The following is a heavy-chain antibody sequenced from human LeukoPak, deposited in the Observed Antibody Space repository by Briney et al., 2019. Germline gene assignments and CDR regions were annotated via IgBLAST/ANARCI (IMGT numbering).Heavy chain of an antibody. CDR3: ARPHLAAAGTWMNWFDP. V-gene: IGHV1-69*13. CDR1: GGTFSSYA. CDR2: IIPIIGTA. Sequence: SVKVSCKASGGTFSSYAISWVRQAPGQGLEWMGGIIPIIGTANYAQKFQGRVTITADESTSTAYMELSSLRSEDTAVYYCARPHLAAAGTWMNWFDPWGQGTLVTVSS. J-gene: IGHJ5*02. D-gene: IGHD6-13*01.